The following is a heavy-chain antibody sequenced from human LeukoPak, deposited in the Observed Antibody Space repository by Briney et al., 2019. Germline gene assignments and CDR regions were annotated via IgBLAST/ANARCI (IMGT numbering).Heavy chain of an antibody. CDR1: GFTLSGYT. D-gene: IGHD3-22*01. V-gene: IGHV3-21*01. J-gene: IGHJ5*02. Sequence: PGGSLRLSCAASGFTLSGYTFNWVRQAPGKGLEWVSSITGWNSDIYYADSVKGRFTISRDNAKSSLYLQMNSLRVEDTAVYYCARGAGDYYDSSGYYYETIWFDPWGQGTLVTVSS. CDR3: ARGAGDYYDSSGYYYETIWFDP. CDR2: ITGWNSDI.